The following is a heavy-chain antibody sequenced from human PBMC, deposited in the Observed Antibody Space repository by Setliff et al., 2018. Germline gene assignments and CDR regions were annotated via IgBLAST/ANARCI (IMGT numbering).Heavy chain of an antibody. V-gene: IGHV4-61*02. D-gene: IGHD3-10*01. CDR2: IHASGST. J-gene: IGHJ5*02. CDR3: ARSGDYGSGRLSP. Sequence: SETLSLTCTVSGGSISSGDHYWSWIRQPAGKGLEWNGRIHASGSTNYNPSLKSRVTISLDTSNNQFSLKLSSVTAAETAMYYCARSGDYGSGRLSPWGQGTLVTVSS. CDR1: GGSISSGDHY.